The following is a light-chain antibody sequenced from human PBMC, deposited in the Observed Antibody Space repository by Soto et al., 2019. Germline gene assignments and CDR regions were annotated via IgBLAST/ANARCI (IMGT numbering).Light chain of an antibody. CDR2: EVS. CDR3: SSQAGRNTVV. V-gene: IGLV2-8*01. Sequence: QLVLTQPPSASGSPGQSLTISCTGTSSDVGGYNFVSWYQQHPGKAPKLMIFEVSKRPSGVPDRFSGSKSGNTASLTVSGLQAEDEADYYCSSQAGRNTVVFGGGTKLTVL. J-gene: IGLJ2*01. CDR1: SSDVGGYNF.